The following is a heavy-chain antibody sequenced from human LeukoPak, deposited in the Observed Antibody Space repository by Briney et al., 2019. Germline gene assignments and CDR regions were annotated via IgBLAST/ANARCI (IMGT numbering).Heavy chain of an antibody. J-gene: IGHJ3*01. CDR3: TTADDIL. Sequence: GGSLRLSCAASGFTFSDAWMTWVRQAPGRGLDWVGRIRSKTSGGTTEYAAPVKGRFTISRDDSKNTLYLQMNSLETEDTAVYYCTTADDILWGQGTTVTVSS. D-gene: IGHD1-1*01. CDR1: GFTFSDAW. CDR2: IRSKTSGGTT. V-gene: IGHV3-15*01.